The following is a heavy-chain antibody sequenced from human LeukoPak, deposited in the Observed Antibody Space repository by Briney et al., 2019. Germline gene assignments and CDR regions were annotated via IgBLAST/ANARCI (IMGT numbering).Heavy chain of an antibody. CDR1: GFTFSSYA. V-gene: IGHV3-23*01. J-gene: IGHJ4*02. Sequence: GGSLRLSCAASGFTFSSYAMSWVRQAPGKGLEWVSAISGSGGSTYYADSVKGRFTTSRDNSKNTLYLQMNSLRAEDTAVYYCAKGQNYYDSSGYPIGSYWGQGTLVTVSS. CDR2: ISGSGGST. CDR3: AKGQNYYDSSGYPIGSY. D-gene: IGHD3-22*01.